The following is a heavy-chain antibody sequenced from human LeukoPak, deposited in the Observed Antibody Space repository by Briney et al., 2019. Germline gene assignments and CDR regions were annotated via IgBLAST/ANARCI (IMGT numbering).Heavy chain of an antibody. V-gene: IGHV3-23*01. CDR2: ISGSGGSS. CDR3: AKFHYFDSSGYYYYFDY. Sequence: GGSLRLSCTASGFTFGDYAMSWVRQAPGKGLEWVSVISGSGGSSYYADSVKGRFTISRDNSKNTLYLQMNSLRADDTAVYYCAKFHYFDSSGYYYYFDYWGQGTLVTVSS. CDR1: GFTFGDYA. J-gene: IGHJ4*02. D-gene: IGHD3-22*01.